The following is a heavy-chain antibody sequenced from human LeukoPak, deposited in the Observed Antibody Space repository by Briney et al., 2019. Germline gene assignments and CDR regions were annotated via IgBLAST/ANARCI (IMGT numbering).Heavy chain of an antibody. Sequence: SETLSLTCAVSGGSISSSNWWSWVRQPPGEGLEWIGEIYHSGSTNYNPSLKSRVTISVDKSKNQFSLKLSSVTAADTAVYYCASVVSPGYKQQLDYWGQGTLVTVSS. D-gene: IGHD1-14*01. J-gene: IGHJ4*02. V-gene: IGHV4-4*02. CDR3: ASVVSPGYKQQLDY. CDR2: IYHSGST. CDR1: GGSISSSNW.